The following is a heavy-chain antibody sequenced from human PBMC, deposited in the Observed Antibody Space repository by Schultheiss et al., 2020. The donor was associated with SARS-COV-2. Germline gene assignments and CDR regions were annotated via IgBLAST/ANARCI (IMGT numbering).Heavy chain of an antibody. D-gene: IGHD2-2*01. V-gene: IGHV4-34*01. Sequence: SETLSLTCAVYGGSFSGYYWSWIRQPPGKGLEWIGEINHSGSTNYNPSLKSRVTISVDTSKNQFSLKLSSVTAADTAVYYCARVRPSCSSTSCRNDYYYYGMDVWGQGTTVTVSS. J-gene: IGHJ6*02. CDR2: INHSGST. CDR1: GGSFSGYY. CDR3: ARVRPSCSSTSCRNDYYYYGMDV.